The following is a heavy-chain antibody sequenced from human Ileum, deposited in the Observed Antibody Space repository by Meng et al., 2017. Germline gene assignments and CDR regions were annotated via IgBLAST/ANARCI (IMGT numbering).Heavy chain of an antibody. J-gene: IGHJ6*02. CDR2: IIPMFGTA. CDR1: GGTFSSYA. CDR3: ARGQRPIITMVPGVEVYYGMDV. D-gene: IGHD3-10*01. V-gene: IGHV1-69*13. Sequence: SVNVSCKASGGTFSSYAISWVRQAPGQGLEWMGGIIPMFGTANYAQKFQGRVTITADESTSTAYMELSSLRSEDTAIYYCARGQRPIITMVPGVEVYYGMDVWGQGTTVTVSS.